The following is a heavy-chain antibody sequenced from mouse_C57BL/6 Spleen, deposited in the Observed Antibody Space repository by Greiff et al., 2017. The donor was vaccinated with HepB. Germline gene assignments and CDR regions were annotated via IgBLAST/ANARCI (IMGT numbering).Heavy chain of an antibody. D-gene: IGHD1-1*01. J-gene: IGHJ1*03. V-gene: IGHV1-54*01. CDR3: ARLNGSSYWYFDV. CDR1: GYAFTNYL. Sequence: VQLQRSGAELVRPGTSVKVSCKASGYAFTNYLIEWVKQRPGQGLEWIGVINPGSGGTNYNEKFKGKATLTADKSSSTAYMQLSSLTSEDSAVYVCARLNGSSYWYFDVWGTGTTVTVSS. CDR2: INPGSGGT.